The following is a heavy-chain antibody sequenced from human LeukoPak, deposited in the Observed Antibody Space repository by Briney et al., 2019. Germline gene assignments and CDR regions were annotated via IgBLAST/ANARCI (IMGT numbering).Heavy chain of an antibody. J-gene: IGHJ4*02. CDR2: ISGSGGST. Sequence: GGSLRLSCAASGFTFSSYAMSWVRQAPGKGLEWVSAISGSGGSTYYADSVKGRFTISRDNSKTTLYLQMNSLSAEGTAVYYCAKIVRGVTVYWGQGTLVTVSS. CDR3: AKIVRGVTVY. V-gene: IGHV3-23*01. D-gene: IGHD3-10*01. CDR1: GFTFSSYA.